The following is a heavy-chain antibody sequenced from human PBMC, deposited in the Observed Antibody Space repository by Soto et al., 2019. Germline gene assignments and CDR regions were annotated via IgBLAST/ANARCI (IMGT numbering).Heavy chain of an antibody. Sequence: PGKGLEWVASIKQDGSERYYVDSVKGRFTISRDNAKNSQYLQMNSLRAEDTAFFFQAEDGIRGTVPVSAFLLNRSSDL. CDR3: AEDGIRGTVPVSAFLLNRSSDL. D-gene: IGHD1-1*01. J-gene: IGHJ2*01. CDR2: IKQDGSER. V-gene: IGHV3-7*02.